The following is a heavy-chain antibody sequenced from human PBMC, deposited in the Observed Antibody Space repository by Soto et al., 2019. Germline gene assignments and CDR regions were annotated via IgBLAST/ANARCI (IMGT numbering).Heavy chain of an antibody. D-gene: IGHD2-15*01. J-gene: IGHJ4*02. Sequence: PSETLSLTCAVYGGSFSGYYWSWIRQPPGKGLEWIGEINHSGSTNYNPSLKSRVTISVDTSKNQFSLKLSSVTAADTAVYYCSRVDPSAKSPDYWGQGTLVT. CDR1: GGSFSGYY. CDR2: INHSGST. V-gene: IGHV4-34*01. CDR3: SRVDPSAKSPDY.